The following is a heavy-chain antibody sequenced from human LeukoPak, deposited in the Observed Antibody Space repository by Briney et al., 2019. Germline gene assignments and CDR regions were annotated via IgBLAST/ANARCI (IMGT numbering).Heavy chain of an antibody. V-gene: IGHV3-30*04. J-gene: IGHJ4*02. CDR2: VSYDGSKK. CDR1: GFTFSSYG. Sequence: PGGSLRLSCAVSGFTFSSYGLHWVRQAPGKGLEWVALVSYDGSKKDYADSVKGRFTISRDNSKNTLSLQMNSLRPEDTAVYFCARDGLQWLVQYYFDHWGQGTRVTVSS. CDR3: ARDGLQWLVQYYFDH. D-gene: IGHD6-19*01.